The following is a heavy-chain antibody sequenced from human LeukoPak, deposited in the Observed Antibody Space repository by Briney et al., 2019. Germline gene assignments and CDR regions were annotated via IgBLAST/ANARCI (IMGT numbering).Heavy chain of an antibody. V-gene: IGHV4-34*01. D-gene: IGHD3-10*01. CDR3: ARGLYGSGSYFFGY. J-gene: IGHJ4*02. Sequence: SETLSLTCAVYGGSFSGYYWSWIRQPPGKGLEWIGEINHSGSTNYNPSLKSRVTISVDTSKNQFSLKLGSVTAADTAVYYCARGLYGSGSYFFGYWGQGTLVTVSS. CDR1: GGSFSGYY. CDR2: INHSGST.